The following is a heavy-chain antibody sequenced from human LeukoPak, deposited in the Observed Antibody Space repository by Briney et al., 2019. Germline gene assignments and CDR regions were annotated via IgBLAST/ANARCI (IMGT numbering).Heavy chain of an antibody. CDR3: ARRGSGYYAWAFDY. CDR1: GFTFDDYG. CDR2: IKQDGSEK. D-gene: IGHD3-3*01. Sequence: GGSLRLSCAASGFTFDDYGMSWVRQAPGKGLEWVANIKQDGSEKYYVDSVTGRFTISRDNAKNSLYLQMNSLRAEDTAVYYCARRGSGYYAWAFDYWGQGTLVTVSS. V-gene: IGHV3-7*01. J-gene: IGHJ4*02.